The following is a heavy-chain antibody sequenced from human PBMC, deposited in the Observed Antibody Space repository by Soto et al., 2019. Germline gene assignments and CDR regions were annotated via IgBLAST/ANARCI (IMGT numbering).Heavy chain of an antibody. J-gene: IGHJ5*02. V-gene: IGHV4-59*08. Sequence: PSQNLSLTCTVSGISITSSYWNWFRQSPGKGLEWIGQISDRGDINYNPPLESRVAISTDTSKNQVSLTLTAVNAADTAGYFCASGPNWFGPRGKGLPVSVS. CDR3: ASGPNWFGP. CDR1: GISITSSY. D-gene: IGHD2-8*01. CDR2: ISDRGDI.